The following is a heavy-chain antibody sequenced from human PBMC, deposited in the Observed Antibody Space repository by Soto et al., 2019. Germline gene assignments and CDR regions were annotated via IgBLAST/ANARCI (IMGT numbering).Heavy chain of an antibody. J-gene: IGHJ3*01. CDR1: GVSFSGYD. CDR3: ARELLCVGELLPGDAFDF. V-gene: IGHV4-34*01. Sequence: SETLSLTCAAYGVSFSGYDLSWIRQPPGKGLEWIGEINDSGSTNYNPALKSRLTISVDTYKNQFSLKLISVTAADTTAYYCARELLCVGELLPGDAFDFWGKGTRGTVSS. CDR2: INDSGST. D-gene: IGHD3-10*01.